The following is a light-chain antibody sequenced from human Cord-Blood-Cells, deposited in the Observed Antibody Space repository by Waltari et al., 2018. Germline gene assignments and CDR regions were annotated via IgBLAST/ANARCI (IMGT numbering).Light chain of an antibody. V-gene: IGLV2-11*01. Sequence: QSALTQPRSVSGSPGQSVTISCTGTSSDVGGYNYVSWYQQHPGKAPKLMIYDVSKRPSGVPDRFSGSKSGNTASLTISGLKAEDEADYYCCSYVGSYTLVFGGGTKLTVL. CDR1: SSDVGGYNY. CDR2: DVS. J-gene: IGLJ2*01. CDR3: CSYVGSYTLV.